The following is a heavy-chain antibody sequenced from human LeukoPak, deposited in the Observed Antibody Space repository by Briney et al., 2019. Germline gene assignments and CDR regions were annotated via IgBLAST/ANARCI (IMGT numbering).Heavy chain of an antibody. Sequence: PGGSLRLSCTASGLTISSYSMNWVRQAPGKGLEWVSSISNSGKYMYYTDSVKGRFTIPRDSAKNSLYLQMNSLRAEDTAVYYCARDGGSGFHDYWGQGTLVTVSS. CDR1: GLTISSYS. J-gene: IGHJ4*02. D-gene: IGHD3-10*01. V-gene: IGHV3-21*06. CDR3: ARDGGSGFHDY. CDR2: ISNSGKYM.